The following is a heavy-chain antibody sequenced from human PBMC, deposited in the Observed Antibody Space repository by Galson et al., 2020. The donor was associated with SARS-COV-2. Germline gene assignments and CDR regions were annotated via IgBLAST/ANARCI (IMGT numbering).Heavy chain of an antibody. CDR1: GFTFSDAW. CDR3: TADPPTGSPLDY. CDR2: IKSNGAGGTT. V-gene: IGHV3-15*05. J-gene: IGHJ4*02. Sequence: GGSLRLSCAASGFTFSDAWMNWVRQAPGKGLEWVGRIKSNGAGGTTDYAAPVRGRFTISRDDSTNTLYLQMNSLLAEDTALYYCTADPPTGSPLDYWGQGTLVTVSS. D-gene: IGHD1-26*01.